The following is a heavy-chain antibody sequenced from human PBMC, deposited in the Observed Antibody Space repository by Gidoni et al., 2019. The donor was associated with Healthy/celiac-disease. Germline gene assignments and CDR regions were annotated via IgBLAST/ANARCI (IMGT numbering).Heavy chain of an antibody. Sequence: EVQLVESGGGLVQPGGSLSLSCAASGLTLSSYWMSWVRQAPGKGLEWVANIKQDGSEKYYVDSVKGRFTISRDNAKNSLYLQMNSLRAEDTAVYYCAREGYGDYWEGWGQGTLVTVSS. D-gene: IGHD4-17*01. J-gene: IGHJ4*02. V-gene: IGHV3-7*03. CDR3: AREGYGDYWEG. CDR1: GLTLSSYW. CDR2: IKQDGSEK.